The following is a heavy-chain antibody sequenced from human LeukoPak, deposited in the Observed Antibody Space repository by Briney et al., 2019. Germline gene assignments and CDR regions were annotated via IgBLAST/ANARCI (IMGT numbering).Heavy chain of an antibody. J-gene: IGHJ4*02. D-gene: IGHD1-26*01. Sequence: GGSLRLSCAASGFTFSSYSMNWVRQAPGKGLEWVSSISSSSSYIYYADSVKGRFTISRDNSKNTLYLQMNSLRAEDTAVYYCARGELLYYFDYWGQGTLVTVSS. V-gene: IGHV3-21*01. CDR2: ISSSSSYI. CDR3: ARGELLYYFDY. CDR1: GFTFSSYS.